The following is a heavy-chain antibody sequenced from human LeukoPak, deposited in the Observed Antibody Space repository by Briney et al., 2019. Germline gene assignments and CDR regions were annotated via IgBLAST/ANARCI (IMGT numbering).Heavy chain of an antibody. CDR2: ISCSSSTI. CDR3: ARDREVPASYYYYYMDV. CDR1: GFTFSSYS. D-gene: IGHD2-2*01. Sequence: GGSLRLSCAASGFTFSSYSMNWVRQAPGKGLEWVSYISCSSSTIYYADSVKGRFTISRDNAKNSLYLQMNSLRAEDTAVYYCARDREVPASYYYYYMDVWGKGTTVTVSS. J-gene: IGHJ6*03. V-gene: IGHV3-48*04.